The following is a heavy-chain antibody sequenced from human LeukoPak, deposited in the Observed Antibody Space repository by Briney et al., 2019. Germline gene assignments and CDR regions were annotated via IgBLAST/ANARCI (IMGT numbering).Heavy chain of an antibody. CDR3: VREREPLSDFDY. D-gene: IGHD1-14*01. Sequence: GGSLRLSCVASGFTFNTFWMTWVRQAPGKGLEWVAHIKHDGGEEYYVNSVKGRFTIPRDNAKNSLYLEMDSLRPDDTAVYFCVREREPLSDFDYWGQGTLVTVSS. J-gene: IGHJ4*02. CDR1: GFTFNTFW. CDR2: IKHDGGEE. V-gene: IGHV3-7*01.